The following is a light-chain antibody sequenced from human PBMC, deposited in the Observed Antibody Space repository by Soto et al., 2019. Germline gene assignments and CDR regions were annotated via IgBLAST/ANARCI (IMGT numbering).Light chain of an antibody. Sequence: EIVLTQSPGTLSLSPGERASLSCRVSQSVSSSYLAWYQQKPVQAPRLLIHDASRRATGSPDRFSGSGSGTDFTLPITRLEPEDCAVYYCRQYDPSPMYTFGQGTKLEIK. CDR1: QSVSSSY. CDR2: DAS. V-gene: IGKV3-20*01. J-gene: IGKJ2*01. CDR3: RQYDPSPMYT.